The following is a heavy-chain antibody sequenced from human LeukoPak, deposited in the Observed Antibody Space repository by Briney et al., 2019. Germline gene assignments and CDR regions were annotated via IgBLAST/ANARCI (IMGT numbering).Heavy chain of an antibody. CDR1: RFTFSSYV. Sequence: PLGSLRLSCAASRFTFSSYVISCGCQGPRKRLWWVSSISGSGDNTYYAGSVKDRLSISRDNSKTKVSLQMNSLRAEDTAVYYCAKGRGNAVTSAANYWGQGTLVTVSS. D-gene: IGHD4-17*01. V-gene: IGHV3-23*01. CDR3: AKGRGNAVTSAANY. CDR2: ISGSGDNT. J-gene: IGHJ4*02.